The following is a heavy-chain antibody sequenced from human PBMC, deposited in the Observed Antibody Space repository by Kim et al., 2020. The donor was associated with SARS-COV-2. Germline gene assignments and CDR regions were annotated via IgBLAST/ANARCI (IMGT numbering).Heavy chain of an antibody. Sequence: GGSLRLSCAASGFTFSSYAMTWVRQAPGKGLEWVSLIFGGGSSTYYADSVKGRFTISRDNSKNTLYLQMNSLRAEDMAVYYCAKTGSSSAYYPGYWGQGTLVIVSS. CDR1: GFTFSSYA. CDR2: IFGGGSST. V-gene: IGHV3-23*03. D-gene: IGHD3-22*01. J-gene: IGHJ4*02. CDR3: AKTGSSSAYYPGY.